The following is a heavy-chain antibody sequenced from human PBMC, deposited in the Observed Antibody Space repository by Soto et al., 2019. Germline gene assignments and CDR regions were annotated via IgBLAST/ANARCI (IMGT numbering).Heavy chain of an antibody. V-gene: IGHV3-53*01. CDR2: LYDVDGT. D-gene: IGHD1-1*01. CDR1: GLTVSGKKY. CDR3: ASWQLQEHAYDI. Sequence: DVQLVESGGGLIQPGGSLRLSSAAFGLTVSGKKYLAWVRQAPGKGLEWLSGLYDVDGTYYADSVKGRFTVSRDSSQSVVYLQMHSLRPDDTAVYYCASWQLQEHAYDIWGLGTAVTVSS. J-gene: IGHJ3*02.